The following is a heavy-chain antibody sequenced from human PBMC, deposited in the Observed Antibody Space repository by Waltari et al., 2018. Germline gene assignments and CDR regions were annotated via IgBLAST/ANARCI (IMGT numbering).Heavy chain of an antibody. D-gene: IGHD3-3*01. CDR1: GGSISSYY. Sequence: QVQLQESGPGLVKPSETLSLTCTVSGGSISSYYWIWIRQPPGKGLEWIGYIYYSGSTNYNPSLKSRVTISVDTSKNQFSLKLSSVTAADTAVYYCARVGRGDFWSGFHYYYGMDVWGQGTTVTVSS. CDR2: IYYSGST. V-gene: IGHV4-59*01. CDR3: ARVGRGDFWSGFHYYYGMDV. J-gene: IGHJ6*02.